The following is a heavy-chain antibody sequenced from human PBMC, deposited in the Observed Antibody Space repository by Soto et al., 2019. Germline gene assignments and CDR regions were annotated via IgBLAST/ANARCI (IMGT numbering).Heavy chain of an antibody. CDR3: AKDVDEVLPSYGLDV. CDR1: GFTFSDYA. D-gene: IGHD3-9*01. Sequence: EIQILESGGALVQPGGSLRLSCSVSGFTFSDYAMNWVRQAPGKGLEWVPAVTGRGDGTFYAYSVKRRFTIYRDTSKNTVYMEINSFTVDDTAIYYGAKDVDEVLPSYGLDVWGRGNTVRVSS. J-gene: IGHJ6*02. CDR2: VTGRGDGT. V-gene: IGHV3-23*01.